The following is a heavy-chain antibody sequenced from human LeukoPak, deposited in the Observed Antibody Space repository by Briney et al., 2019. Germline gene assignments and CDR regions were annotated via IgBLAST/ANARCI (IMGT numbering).Heavy chain of an antibody. Sequence: SETLSLTCAVYGGSFSGYYWSWIRQPPGKGLEWIGEINHSGSTNYNPSLKSRVTISVDTSKNQFSLKLSSVTAADTAVYYCARGGRQRGWFDPWGQGTLVTVSS. D-gene: IGHD2-15*01. CDR1: GGSFSGYY. V-gene: IGHV4-34*01. CDR2: INHSGST. J-gene: IGHJ5*02. CDR3: ARGGRQRGWFDP.